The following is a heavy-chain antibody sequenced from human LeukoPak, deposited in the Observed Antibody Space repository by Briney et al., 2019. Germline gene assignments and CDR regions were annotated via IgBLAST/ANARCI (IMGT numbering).Heavy chain of an antibody. V-gene: IGHV4-59*01. Sequence: SETLSLTCTVSGASINEYYWSWIRQPPGKGLEWIGYIYYSGSTNYNPSLKSRVTISVDTSKNQFSLKLSSVTAADTAVYYCARVKYYYMDVWGKGTTVTVSS. CDR3: ARVKYYYMDV. J-gene: IGHJ6*03. CDR2: IYYSGST. CDR1: GASINEYY.